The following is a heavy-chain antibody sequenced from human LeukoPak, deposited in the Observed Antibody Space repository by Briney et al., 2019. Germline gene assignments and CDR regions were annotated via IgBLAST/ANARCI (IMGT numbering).Heavy chain of an antibody. J-gene: IGHJ6*02. D-gene: IGHD3-22*01. Sequence: GGSLRLSCAASGFTFSSYAMSWVRQAPGKGLEWVSSISSSSSYIYYADSVKGRFTISRDNAKNSLYLQMNSLRAEDTAVYYCAKGLYYYDSSGYYIPPYGMDVWGQGTTVTVSS. CDR3: AKGLYYYDSSGYYIPPYGMDV. CDR1: GFTFSSYA. V-gene: IGHV3-21*04. CDR2: ISSSSSYI.